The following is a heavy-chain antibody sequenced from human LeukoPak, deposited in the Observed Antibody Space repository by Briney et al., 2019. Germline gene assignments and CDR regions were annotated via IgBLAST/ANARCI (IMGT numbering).Heavy chain of an antibody. Sequence: GGSLRLSCAASGFTFSSYELNWVRQAPGKGLEWVSYISCSGSYRYYADSVKGRFTISRDNAKNSLYLQMNSLRAEDTAVYYCARGMTDYYYGSGNEVDYWGQGTLVTVSS. CDR3: ARGMTDYYYGSGNEVDY. D-gene: IGHD3-10*01. CDR1: GFTFSSYE. CDR2: ISCSGSYR. J-gene: IGHJ4*02. V-gene: IGHV3-48*03.